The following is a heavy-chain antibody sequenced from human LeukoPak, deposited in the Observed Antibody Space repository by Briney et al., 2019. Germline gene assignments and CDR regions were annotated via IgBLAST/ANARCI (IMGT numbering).Heavy chain of an antibody. D-gene: IGHD2-2*01. V-gene: IGHV1-2*02. CDR2: INPNSGGT. CDR1: GYTFTGCY. Sequence: ASVKVSCKASGYTFTGCYMHWVRQAPGQGLEWMGWINPNSGGTNYAQKFQGRVTMTRDTSISTAYMELSRLRFDDTAVYYCAVYCSSTSCRNSYFDYWGQGTLVTVSS. CDR3: AVYCSSTSCRNSYFDY. J-gene: IGHJ4*02.